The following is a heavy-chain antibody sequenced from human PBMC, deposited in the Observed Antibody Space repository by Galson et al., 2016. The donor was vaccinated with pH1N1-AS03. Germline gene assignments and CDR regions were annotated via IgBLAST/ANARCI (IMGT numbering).Heavy chain of an antibody. CDR3: ARDLRRDFGNAFVAGVQFGRY. Sequence: SVKVSCKASGYTFTNFGIIWVRQAPGQGLEWLEWISAYSGNTDYAQSLQGRVSMTTDPSTNTAYMELTSLTSDDTAIYYCARDLRRDFGNAFVAGVQFGRYWGQGTLVTVSS. J-gene: IGHJ4*02. V-gene: IGHV1-18*01. CDR2: ISAYSGNT. D-gene: IGHD3-10*01. CDR1: GYTFTNFG.